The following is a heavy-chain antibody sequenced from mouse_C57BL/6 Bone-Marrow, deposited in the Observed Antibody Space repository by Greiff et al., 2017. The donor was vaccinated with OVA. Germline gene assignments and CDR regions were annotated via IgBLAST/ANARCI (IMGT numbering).Heavy chain of an antibody. D-gene: IGHD2-3*01. CDR2: IYPGDGDT. CDR1: GYAFSSSW. Sequence: QVQLQQSGPELVKPGASVKISCKASGYAFSSSWMNWVKQRPGQGLEWIGRIYPGDGDTNYNGKFKGKATLTADKSSSTAYMQLSSLTSEDSAFYVCARHEDGYYASYFDYWGQGTTLTVSS. J-gene: IGHJ2*01. CDR3: ARHEDGYYASYFDY. V-gene: IGHV1-82*01.